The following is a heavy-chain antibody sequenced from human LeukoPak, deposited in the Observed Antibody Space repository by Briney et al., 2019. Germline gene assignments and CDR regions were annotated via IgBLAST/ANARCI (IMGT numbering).Heavy chain of an antibody. J-gene: IGHJ6*02. V-gene: IGHV1-2*02. CDR1: GYIFTDYY. Sequence: ASVKVSCKASGYIFTDYYIHWIRQAPGQGVEWMGWIDPNSGGTHHAPNFQGRATMTRDTSSSTVYMDLSGLRSADTAIYYCARSRTPFYYYGMHVWGLGTSVTVSS. CDR3: ARSRTPFYYYGMHV. D-gene: IGHD1-1*01. CDR2: IDPNSGGT.